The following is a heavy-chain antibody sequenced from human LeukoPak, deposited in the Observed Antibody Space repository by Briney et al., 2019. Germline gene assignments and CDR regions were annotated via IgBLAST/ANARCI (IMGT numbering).Heavy chain of an antibody. J-gene: IGHJ6*03. Sequence: PSETLSLTCTVSGGSISSSSYYWGWIRQPPGKGLEWIGSIYYSGSTYYNPSLKSRVTISVDTSKNQFSLKLSSVTAADTAVYYCARSPTTGPYYYYYYMDVWGKGTTVTVSS. CDR3: ARSPTTGPYYYYYYMDV. CDR2: IYYSGST. V-gene: IGHV4-39*01. CDR1: GGSISSSSYY. D-gene: IGHD1-26*01.